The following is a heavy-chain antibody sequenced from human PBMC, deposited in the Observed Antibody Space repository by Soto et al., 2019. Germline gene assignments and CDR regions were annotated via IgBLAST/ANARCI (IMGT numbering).Heavy chain of an antibody. CDR2: IWYDGSNK. D-gene: IGHD6-13*01. CDR1: GFIFSDYG. CDR3: ARVFGRAAAGGMDV. Sequence: GGSLRLSCAASGFIFSDYGMHWVRQAPGKGLEWVALIWYDGSNKYYEDSVKGRFTISRDNAKNSLYLQMNSLRAEDTAVYYCARVFGRAAAGGMDVWGQGTTVTVSS. J-gene: IGHJ6*02. V-gene: IGHV3-33*01.